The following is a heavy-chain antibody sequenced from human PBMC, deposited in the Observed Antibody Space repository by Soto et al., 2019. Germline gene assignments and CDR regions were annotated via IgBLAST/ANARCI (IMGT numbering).Heavy chain of an antibody. CDR1: GFMFNTYG. Sequence: QVHLGESGGGVVQPGRSLRLSCSASGFMFNTYGMHWVRQAPGKGLEWVAVISYDGSNKYYADSVKGRFTNSRDNSKNTLYLQMNSLRAEDTALYYCSKDRGSTWLYYFDFWGQGTLVTVSS. CDR2: ISYDGSNK. D-gene: IGHD6-13*01. CDR3: SKDRGSTWLYYFDF. J-gene: IGHJ4*02. V-gene: IGHV3-30*18.